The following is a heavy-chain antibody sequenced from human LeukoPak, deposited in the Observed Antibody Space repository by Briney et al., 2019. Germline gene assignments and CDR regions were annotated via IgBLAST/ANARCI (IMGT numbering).Heavy chain of an antibody. CDR3: ASISELEYFQH. Sequence: SETLSLACTVSGGSISSYYWSWIRQPPGKGLEWIGYIYYSGSTNYNPSLKSRVTISVDTSKNQFSLKLSSVTAADTAVYYCASISELEYFQHWGQGTLVTVSS. D-gene: IGHD1-7*01. V-gene: IGHV4-59*01. J-gene: IGHJ1*01. CDR2: IYYSGST. CDR1: GGSISSYY.